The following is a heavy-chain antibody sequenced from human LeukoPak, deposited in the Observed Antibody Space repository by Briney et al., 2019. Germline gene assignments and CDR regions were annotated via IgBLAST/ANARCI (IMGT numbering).Heavy chain of an antibody. Sequence: SETLSLTCGVSGYSISSGYYWGWIRQPPGKGLEWIGTIYHGGSTYYNPSLKSRVTVSVDTSKNQFSLKLSSVTAADTAVYYCARQQGCATWRGCGSTNCYTDYWGQGTLVTVSS. V-gene: IGHV4-38-2*01. D-gene: IGHD2-2*02. CDR1: GYSISSGYY. CDR2: IYHGGST. CDR3: ARQQGCATWRGCGSTNCYTDY. J-gene: IGHJ4*02.